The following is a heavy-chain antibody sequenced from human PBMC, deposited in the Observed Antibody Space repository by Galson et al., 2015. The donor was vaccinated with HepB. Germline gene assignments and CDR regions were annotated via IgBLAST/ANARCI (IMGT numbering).Heavy chain of an antibody. CDR3: ARGRGYNWNDVVQYYYYYGMDV. CDR2: IYTGGRT. Sequence: SLRLSCAASGFTVSSNYMSWVRQAPGKGLEWVSLIYTGGRTYYADSVKGRFTISRDNSKNTLYLQMNSLRAEDTAVYYCARGRGYNWNDVVQYYYYYGMDVWGQGTTITVSS. D-gene: IGHD1-20*01. V-gene: IGHV3-53*01. CDR1: GFTVSSNY. J-gene: IGHJ6*02.